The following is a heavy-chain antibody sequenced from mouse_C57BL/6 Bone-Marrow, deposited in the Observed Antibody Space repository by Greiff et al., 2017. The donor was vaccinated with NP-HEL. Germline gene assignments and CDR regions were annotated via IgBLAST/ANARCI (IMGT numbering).Heavy chain of an antibody. CDR3: ARDKYYGSSYAMDY. V-gene: IGHV5-16*01. D-gene: IGHD1-1*01. CDR2: INYDGSST. J-gene: IGHJ4*01. CDR1: GFTFSDYY. Sequence: EVKVVESEGGLVQPGSSMKLSCTASGFTFSDYYMAWVRQVPEKGLEWVANINYDGSSTYYLDSLKSRFIISRDNAKNILYLQMSSLKSEDTATYYCARDKYYGSSYAMDYWGQGTSVTVSS.